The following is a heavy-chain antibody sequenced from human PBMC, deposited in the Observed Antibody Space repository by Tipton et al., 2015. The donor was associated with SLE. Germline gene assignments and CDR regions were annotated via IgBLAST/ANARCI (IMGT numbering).Heavy chain of an antibody. CDR3: ARHPSGYYYFDY. V-gene: IGHV4-59*08. CDR1: GGSIRSYY. D-gene: IGHD3-22*01. J-gene: IGHJ4*02. CDR2: IYYSGST. Sequence: TLSLTCTVSGGSIRSYYWSWIRQPPGKGLEWIGYIYYSGSTNYNPSLKSRVTISVDTSKNQFSLKLSSVTAADTAVYYCARHPSGYYYFDYWGQGTLVTVSS.